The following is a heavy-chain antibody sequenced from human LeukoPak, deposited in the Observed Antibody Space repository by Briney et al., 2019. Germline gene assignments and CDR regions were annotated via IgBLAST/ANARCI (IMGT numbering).Heavy chain of an antibody. J-gene: IGHJ4*02. CDR2: INPNNGGT. CDR1: GYTFTGYY. CDR3: GTLLSNGPFDY. Sequence: GASVKVSCKASGYTFTGYYMNWVRQAPGQGLEWMGRINPNNGGTNYAQKFQGRVTMTRDTSITTAYMELSRLRSDDTAVYYCGTLLSNGPFDYWGQGSLVTVSS. V-gene: IGHV1-2*06.